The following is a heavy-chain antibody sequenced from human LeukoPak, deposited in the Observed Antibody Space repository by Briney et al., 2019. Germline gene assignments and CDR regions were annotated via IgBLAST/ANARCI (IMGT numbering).Heavy chain of an antibody. V-gene: IGHV3-48*03. CDR3: AGVVPAAMPQLLWFGELDY. J-gene: IGHJ4*02. CDR1: GFTFSSYE. Sequence: PGGSLRLSCAASGFTFSSYEMNWVRQAPGKGLEWVSYISSSGSTIYYADSVKGRFTISRDNAKNSLYLQMNSLRAEDTAVYYCAGVVPAAMPQLLWFGELDYWGQGTQVTVSS. CDR2: ISSSGSTI. D-gene: IGHD3-10*01.